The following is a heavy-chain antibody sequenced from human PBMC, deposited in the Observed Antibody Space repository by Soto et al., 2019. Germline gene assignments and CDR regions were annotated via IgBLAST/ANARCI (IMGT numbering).Heavy chain of an antibody. CDR3: ARGENCSGGSCYGQRYYYYYGMDV. D-gene: IGHD2-15*01. CDR1: RGTFSSYA. CDR2: IIPIFGTA. J-gene: IGHJ6*02. V-gene: IGHV1-69*13. Sequence: ASVEVSCKASRGTFSSYAISWVRQAPGQGTERMGGIIPIFGTANYAQKFQGRVTITADESTSTAYMELSSLRSEDTAVYYCARGENCSGGSCYGQRYYYYYGMDVWGQGTTVTVSS.